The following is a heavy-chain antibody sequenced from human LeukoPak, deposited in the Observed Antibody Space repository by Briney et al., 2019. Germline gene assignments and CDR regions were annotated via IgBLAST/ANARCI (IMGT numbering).Heavy chain of an antibody. CDR1: GYTFTGYY. J-gene: IGHJ3*02. CDR3: ATYEGSSGWYENDAFDI. D-gene: IGHD6-19*01. CDR2: INPNSGGT. V-gene: IGHV1-2*02. Sequence: ASVKVSCKASGYTFTGYYMHWVRQAPGQGLEWMGWINPNSGGTNYAQKFQGRVTMTRDTSISTAYMELRSLRSDDTAVYYCATYEGSSGWYENDAFDIWGQGTMVTVSS.